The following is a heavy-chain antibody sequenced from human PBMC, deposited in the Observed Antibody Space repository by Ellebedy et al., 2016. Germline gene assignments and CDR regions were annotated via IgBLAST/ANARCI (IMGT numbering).Heavy chain of an antibody. Sequence: GESLKISXAASGFSFSTYGIHWVRQAPGKGLEWVGLISSDGGHKNYADSVKGRFTISRDNAKNSVYLQMNSLRVDDTAIYYCAKDLPNWANDYWGQGALVTVSS. CDR3: AKDLPNWANDY. V-gene: IGHV3-30*18. CDR2: ISSDGGHK. D-gene: IGHD7-27*01. CDR1: GFSFSTYG. J-gene: IGHJ4*02.